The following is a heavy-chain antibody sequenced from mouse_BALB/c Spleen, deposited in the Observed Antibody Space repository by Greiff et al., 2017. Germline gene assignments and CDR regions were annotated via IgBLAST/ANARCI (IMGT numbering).Heavy chain of an antibody. D-gene: IGHD1-2*01. CDR3: AIKPFITTAFFDY. J-gene: IGHJ2*01. CDR1: GYTFTSYW. V-gene: IGHV1-7*01. CDR2: INPSTGYT. Sequence: VQLQQSGAELAKPGASVKMSCKASGYTFTSYWMHWVKQRPGQGLEWIGYINPSTGYTEYNQKFKDKATLTADKSSSTAYMQLSSLTSEDSAVYYCAIKPFITTAFFDYWGQGTTLTVSS.